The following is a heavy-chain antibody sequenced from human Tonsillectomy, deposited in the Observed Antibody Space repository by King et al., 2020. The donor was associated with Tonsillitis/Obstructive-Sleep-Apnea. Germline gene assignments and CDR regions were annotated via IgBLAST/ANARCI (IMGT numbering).Heavy chain of an antibody. CDR1: GFTFSSYA. CDR3: ARDLGYCSGTSCYRGGFDY. D-gene: IGHD2-2*02. Sequence: QVQLVQSGGGVVQPGRSLRLSCAASGFTFSSYAMHWVRQAPGKGLEWVAVISYDGSNKYYADSVKGRFTISRDNSKNTLYLQMNSLRAEDTAVYYCARDLGYCSGTSCYRGGFDYWGQGTLVTVSS. CDR2: ISYDGSNK. V-gene: IGHV3-30*04. J-gene: IGHJ4*02.